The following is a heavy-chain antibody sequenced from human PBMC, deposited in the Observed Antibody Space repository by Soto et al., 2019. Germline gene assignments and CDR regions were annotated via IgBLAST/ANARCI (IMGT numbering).Heavy chain of an antibody. Sequence: PGGSLRLSCAASGFTFSSYSMNWVRQAPGKGLEWVSSISSSSSYIYYADSVKGRFTISRDNAKNSLYLQMNSLRAEDTAVYYCTRRGGYRYYFAYWGQGTLVTVSS. CDR3: TRRGGYRYYFAY. CDR1: GFTFSSYS. J-gene: IGHJ4*02. V-gene: IGHV3-21*01. D-gene: IGHD5-18*01. CDR2: ISSSSSYI.